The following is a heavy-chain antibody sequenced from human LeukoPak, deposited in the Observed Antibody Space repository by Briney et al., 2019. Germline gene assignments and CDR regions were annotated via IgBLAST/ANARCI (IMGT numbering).Heavy chain of an antibody. CDR3: AKDRLPPIAAAGTGWFDP. D-gene: IGHD6-13*01. CDR2: ICYDGSKK. CDR1: GFTFSSYG. Sequence: GGSLRLSCAASGFTFSSYGMQWVGQARGKGGEGVALICYDGSKKYYADSVKGGLTIYRDNKKKTVYMQKNSLRAEDTAVYYRAKDRLPPIAAAGTGWFDPWGQGTLATVSS. V-gene: IGHV3-30*02. J-gene: IGHJ5*02.